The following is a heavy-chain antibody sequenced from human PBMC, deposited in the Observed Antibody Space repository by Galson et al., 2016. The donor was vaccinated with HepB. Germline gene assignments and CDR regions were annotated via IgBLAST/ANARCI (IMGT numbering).Heavy chain of an antibody. CDR3: ARELDHSFYFDY. CDR1: GYTFNTYN. D-gene: IGHD1-14*01. V-gene: IGHV1-46*02. Sequence: SCKASGYTFNTYNMHWVRQAPGQGLEWMGIIKPSGGNTIYAQKFQDRITMTRDTSTSTVYMELISLRSEDTAVYYCARELDHSFYFDYWGQGTLPTVSS. J-gene: IGHJ4*02. CDR2: IKPSGGNT.